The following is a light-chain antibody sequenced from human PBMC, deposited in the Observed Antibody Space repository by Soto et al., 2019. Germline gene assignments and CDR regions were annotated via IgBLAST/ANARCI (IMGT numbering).Light chain of an antibody. CDR1: RSNIGSSY. CDR3: AGWDDSLSVWV. J-gene: IGLJ3*02. V-gene: IGLV1-47*01. Sequence: QLVLTQPPSASGSPGQRVTISCSGSRSNIGSSYVYWYQQFPGTAPKLLIYRNDQRPSGVPDRFSGLKSGPSASLAISGLRSEDEAVYYCAGWDDSLSVWVFGGGTKVTVL. CDR2: RND.